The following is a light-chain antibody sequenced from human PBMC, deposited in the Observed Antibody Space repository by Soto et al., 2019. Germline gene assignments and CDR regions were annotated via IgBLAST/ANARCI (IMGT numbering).Light chain of an antibody. CDR3: AAWDDSLNGVV. CDR1: SSNIGSNA. CDR2: SRN. V-gene: IGLV1-44*01. J-gene: IGLJ2*01. Sequence: QSVLPQPPSASGTPGQRVTISCSGSSSNIGSNAVNWYHQLPGTAPKLLFYSRNQRPSGVPDRFSGSRSGTSASLAISGLQSEDEGTYYCAAWDDSLNGVVFGGGTKLTVL.